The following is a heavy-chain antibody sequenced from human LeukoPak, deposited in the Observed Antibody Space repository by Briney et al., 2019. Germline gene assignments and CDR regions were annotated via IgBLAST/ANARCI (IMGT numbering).Heavy chain of an antibody. CDR3: ARVQQWLVDP. D-gene: IGHD6-19*01. V-gene: IGHV4-59*01. CDR2: IYYSGST. Sequence: SETLSLTCTVSGGSISSYYWSWIRQPPGKGLEWIGYIYYSGSTNYNPSLKSRSTISVDTSKNQFSLKLSSVTAADTAVCYCARVQQWLVDPWGEGTLVTVSS. J-gene: IGHJ5*02. CDR1: GGSISSYY.